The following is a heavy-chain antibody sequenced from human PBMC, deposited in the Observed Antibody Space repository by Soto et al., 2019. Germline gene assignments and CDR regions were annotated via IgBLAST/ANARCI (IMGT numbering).Heavy chain of an antibody. CDR1: GYTFTSYG. D-gene: IGHD2-15*01. J-gene: IGHJ4*02. V-gene: IGHV1-18*04. CDR2: ISAYNGNT. CDR3: ARDRPTQPSLVVVVALGIDY. Sequence: ASVKVSCKASGYTFTSYGISWVRQAPGQGLEWMGWISAYNGNTNYAQKLQGRVTMTTDTSTSTAYMELRSLRSDDTAVYYCARDRPTQPSLVVVVALGIDYWGQGTLVTVSS.